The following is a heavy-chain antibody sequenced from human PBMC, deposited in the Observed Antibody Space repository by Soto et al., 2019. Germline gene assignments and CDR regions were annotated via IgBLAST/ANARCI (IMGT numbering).Heavy chain of an antibody. V-gene: IGHV3-74*01. Sequence: RSLSCAASGFPFSTYWMPWIRQVPGKGLGWVSRINSDASHTYYADSVKGRFTISRDNATNTLHLEMNSLRAEDTAVYYCVRDVYCIITRRYGNWADPWGTRTLVTVSS. CDR1: GFPFSTYW. D-gene: IGHD2-2*01. CDR2: INSDASHT. CDR3: VRDVYCIITRRYGNWADP. J-gene: IGHJ5*02.